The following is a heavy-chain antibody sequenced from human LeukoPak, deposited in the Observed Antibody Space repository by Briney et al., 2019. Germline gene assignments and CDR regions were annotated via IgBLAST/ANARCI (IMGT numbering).Heavy chain of an antibody. J-gene: IGHJ4*02. CDR3: ARVWELSYDY. Sequence: AGGSLRLSCAATGFTLSGHSMNWVRQAPGKGLEWVSVIYSDGRTYYADTVKGRFTISRDISKNTVDLLLNSLRAEDTAVYYCARVWELSYDYWGQGTLVTVSS. V-gene: IGHV3-53*01. CDR1: GFTLSGHS. CDR2: IYSDGRT. D-gene: IGHD2/OR15-2a*01.